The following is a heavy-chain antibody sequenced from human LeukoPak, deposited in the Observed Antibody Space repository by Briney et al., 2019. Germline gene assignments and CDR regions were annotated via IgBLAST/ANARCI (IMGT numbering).Heavy chain of an antibody. J-gene: IGHJ4*02. CDR3: AKEYYVLLVYALGGSFDY. V-gene: IGHV3-23*01. Sequence: GGSLRLSCSASGFTFSSYAMSWVRQAPGKGLEWVSTISGNGRSTYYGDSVKGRFTISRDNSKNTLSLQMNSLRAEDTAVYYCAKEYYVLLVYALGGSFDYWGRGTLVTVSS. D-gene: IGHD2-8*02. CDR1: GFTFSSYA. CDR2: ISGNGRST.